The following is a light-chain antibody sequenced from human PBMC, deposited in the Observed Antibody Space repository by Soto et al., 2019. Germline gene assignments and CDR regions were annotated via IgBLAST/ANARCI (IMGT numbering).Light chain of an antibody. CDR2: EVS. J-gene: IGLJ2*01. Sequence: QSALTQPPSASGSPGQSVTISCTGTSSDIGGYNYVSWYQQHPGKAPRLMIYEVSKRPSGVPDRFSGSKSGNTASLTVSGLQAEDEADYYCSSYAGSNNPVVFAGGTKVTVL. CDR3: SSYAGSNNPVV. V-gene: IGLV2-8*01. CDR1: SSDIGGYNY.